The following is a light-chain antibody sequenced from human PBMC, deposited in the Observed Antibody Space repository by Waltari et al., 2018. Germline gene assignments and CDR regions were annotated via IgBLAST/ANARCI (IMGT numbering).Light chain of an antibody. CDR2: DAS. V-gene: IGKV1-33*01. CDR3: QLYDDFPPYT. Sequence: DIQMTQSPSSLSASVVDRVTISCQASRDINNFLNWYQQKPGKAPTLLIYDASNLEIGVPSRFSGRGYGTHFTLTITNVQPEDVATYYCQLYDDFPPYTFGQGTKLDIK. CDR1: RDINNF. J-gene: IGKJ2*01.